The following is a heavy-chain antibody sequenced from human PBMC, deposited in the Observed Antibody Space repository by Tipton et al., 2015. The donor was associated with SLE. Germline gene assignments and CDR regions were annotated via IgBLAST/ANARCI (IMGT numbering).Heavy chain of an antibody. CDR3: AGGSSAPGDY. J-gene: IGHJ4*02. Sequence: SLRLSCAASGFTFSSYPMTWVRQAPGKGLEWVSVICSGGSPYYAGPVKCPFTISRDDSKNTLYLQMNSLIPEDTAVYYCAGGSSAPGDYWRQGPLVTVSS. V-gene: IGHV3-23*03. D-gene: IGHD3-16*01. CDR1: GFTFSSYP. CDR2: ICSGGSP.